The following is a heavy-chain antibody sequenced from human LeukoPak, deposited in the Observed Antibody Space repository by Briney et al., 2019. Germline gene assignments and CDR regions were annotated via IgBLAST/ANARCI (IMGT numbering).Heavy chain of an antibody. Sequence: PGGSLRLSCAASGFTFSSYAMHWVRQAPGKGLEWVAVISYDGSNKYYADSVKGRFTISRDNSKNTLYLQMNSLRAEDTAVYYCAREGSSGWYEGRFFDYWGQGTLVTVSS. CDR3: AREGSSGWYEGRFFDY. V-gene: IGHV3-30-3*01. CDR2: ISYDGSNK. J-gene: IGHJ4*02. CDR1: GFTFSSYA. D-gene: IGHD6-19*01.